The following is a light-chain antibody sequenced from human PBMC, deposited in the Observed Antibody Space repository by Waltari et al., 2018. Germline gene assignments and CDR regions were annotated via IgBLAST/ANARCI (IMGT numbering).Light chain of an antibody. J-gene: IGKJ4*02. V-gene: IGKV1-39*01. CDR1: QIITNY. Sequence: DIQMSQFRTALSASVADRVSITCRASQIITNYLNWYQQKSGKAPRLLIYGASNLETGIPSRFSGSGSGTDFTLTISNLQSEDFAVYYCQQNNNWPSTFGRGTKVEIK. CDR2: GAS. CDR3: QQNNNWPST.